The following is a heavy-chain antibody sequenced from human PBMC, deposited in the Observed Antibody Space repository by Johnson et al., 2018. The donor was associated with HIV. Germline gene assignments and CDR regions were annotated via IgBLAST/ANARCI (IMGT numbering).Heavy chain of an antibody. Sequence: QMLLVESGGGVVQPGRSLRLSCAASGFTVSSNYMSWVRQAPGKGLEWVSYISSSGSTVYYADSVKGRFTISSDNAKNSLYLQMNSLRAEDTAVYYCARDVAGTMIVVGGAYDAFDIWGQGTMVTVSS. V-gene: IGHV3-11*01. D-gene: IGHD3-22*01. CDR3: ARDVAGTMIVVGGAYDAFDI. J-gene: IGHJ3*02. CDR2: ISSSGSTV. CDR1: GFTVSSNY.